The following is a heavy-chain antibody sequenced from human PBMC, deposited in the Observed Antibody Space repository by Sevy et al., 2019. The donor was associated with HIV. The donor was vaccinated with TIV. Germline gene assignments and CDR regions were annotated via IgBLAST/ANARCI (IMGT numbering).Heavy chain of an antibody. CDR1: GGSISSYY. J-gene: IGHJ3*02. D-gene: IGHD2-15*01. Sequence: SETLSLTCTVSGGSISSYYWSWIRQPPGKGLEWIGYIYYSGSTNYNPSLKSRVTISVDTSKNQFSLKLSPVTAADAAVYYCARFYCSGGSCYSDAFDIWGQGTMVTVSS. CDR3: ARFYCSGGSCYSDAFDI. CDR2: IYYSGST. V-gene: IGHV4-59*01.